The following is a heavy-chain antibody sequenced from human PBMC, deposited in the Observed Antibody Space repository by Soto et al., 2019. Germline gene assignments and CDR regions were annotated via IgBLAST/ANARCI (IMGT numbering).Heavy chain of an antibody. CDR2: IYSSGST. CDR3: AREGYSSRWNPIDY. Sequence: PSETLSLTCTVSGGSISFYYWSWIRQPPGKGLEWIAYIYSSGSTKYNPSLKSRVTISVDTSKNQLSLNLSSVTAADTAVYYCAREGYSSRWNPIDYWGQGTQVTVSP. V-gene: IGHV4-59*01. J-gene: IGHJ4*02. D-gene: IGHD6-13*01. CDR1: GGSISFYY.